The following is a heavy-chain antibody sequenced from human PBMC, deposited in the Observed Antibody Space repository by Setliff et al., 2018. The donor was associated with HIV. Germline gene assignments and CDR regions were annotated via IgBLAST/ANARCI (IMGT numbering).Heavy chain of an antibody. CDR3: ARGRSRYYYDGSGYYVDY. J-gene: IGHJ4*02. V-gene: IGHV4-61*08. CDR1: GGSISSGGYY. D-gene: IGHD3-22*01. CDR2: IYYIGNT. Sequence: SETLSLTCTVSGGSISSGGYYWSWIRQPPGKGLEWIGYIYYIGNTNYNPSLKGRVTLSVDTSKNQLSLKLSSVTAADTAVYYCARGRSRYYYDGSGYYVDYWGQGTLVTVSS.